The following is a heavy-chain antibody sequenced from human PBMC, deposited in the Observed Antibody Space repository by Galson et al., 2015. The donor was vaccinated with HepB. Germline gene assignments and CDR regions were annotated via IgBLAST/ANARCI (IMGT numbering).Heavy chain of an antibody. CDR1: GFTFGNHA. Sequence: SLRLSCAASGFTFGNHAVNWVRQAPGKGLDWVSAISSSGGSTYYADSVKGRFTISRDNSKNTLYLQMDSLRAEDTAVYYCAKRIRATSEDYYQDYWGQGTLVTVSS. J-gene: IGHJ4*02. CDR3: AKRIRATSEDYYQDY. V-gene: IGHV3-23*01. D-gene: IGHD3-10*01. CDR2: ISSSGGST.